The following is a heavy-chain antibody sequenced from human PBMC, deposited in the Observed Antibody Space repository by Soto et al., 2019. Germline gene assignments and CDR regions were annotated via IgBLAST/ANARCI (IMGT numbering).Heavy chain of an antibody. D-gene: IGHD3-22*01. CDR3: ARDRGPSSGYYPYWFDT. CDR2: IIPIFGTA. Sequence: QVQLVQSGAEVKKPGSSVKVSCKASGGTFSSYAISWVRQAPGQGLEWMGEIIPIFGTANNEQKFQGRVTITADESTSTAYMELSSLRSEDTAVYYCARDRGPSSGYYPYWFDTWGQGTLVTVSS. J-gene: IGHJ5*02. V-gene: IGHV1-69*12. CDR1: GGTFSSYA.